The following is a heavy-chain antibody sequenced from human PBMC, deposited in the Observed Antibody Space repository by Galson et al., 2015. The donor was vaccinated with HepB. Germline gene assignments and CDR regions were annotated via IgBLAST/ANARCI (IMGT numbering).Heavy chain of an antibody. Sequence: SLRLSCAASGFTFSSYAMSWVRQAPGKGLEWVSAISGSGGSTYYADSVKGRFTISRDNSKNTLYLQMNSLRAEDTAVYYCARAGDTAMVRGNWFDPWGQGTLVTVSS. V-gene: IGHV3-23*01. CDR3: ARAGDTAMVRGNWFDP. CDR1: GFTFSSYA. CDR2: ISGSGGST. D-gene: IGHD5-18*01. J-gene: IGHJ5*02.